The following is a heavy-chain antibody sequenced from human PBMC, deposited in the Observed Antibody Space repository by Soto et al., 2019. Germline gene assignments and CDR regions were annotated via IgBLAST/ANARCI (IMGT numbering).Heavy chain of an antibody. CDR1: GGSFSGYY. Sequence: SETLSLTCAVYGGSFSGYYWSWIRQPPGKGLEWIGEINHSGSTNYNPSLKSRVTISVDTSKNQFSLKLSSVTAADTAVYYCARSGWYYYDSSSYFDYWGQGTLVTVSS. CDR3: ARSGWYYYDSSSYFDY. D-gene: IGHD3-22*01. V-gene: IGHV4-34*01. CDR2: INHSGST. J-gene: IGHJ4*02.